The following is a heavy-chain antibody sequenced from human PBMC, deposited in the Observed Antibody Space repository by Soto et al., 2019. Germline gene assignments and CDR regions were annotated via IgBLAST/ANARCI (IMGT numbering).Heavy chain of an antibody. V-gene: IGHV5-51*01. J-gene: IGHJ6*02. CDR1: GYSFTSYW. Sequence: GDSLKSSCKGCGYSFTSYWMGWVRQMPGKGLEWMGIIYPGDPDTRYSPSFQGQVTISADKSISTAYLQWSSLKASDTAMYYCARFSGSYYNYYYYYGMDVWGQGTTVTVSS. CDR2: IYPGDPDT. D-gene: IGHD3-10*01. CDR3: ARFSGSYYNYYYYYGMDV.